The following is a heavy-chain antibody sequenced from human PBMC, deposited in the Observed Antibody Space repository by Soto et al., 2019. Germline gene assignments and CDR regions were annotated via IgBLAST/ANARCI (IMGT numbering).Heavy chain of an antibody. D-gene: IGHD2-8*02. J-gene: IGHJ6*02. CDR3: ARVLVLRFLSTPQNHYYYGMDV. CDR2: IVPIFYAA. V-gene: IGHV1-69*01. Sequence: QVQLVQSGAEVKKPGSSVKVSCKASGGTFSSFAISWVRQAPGQGLEWMGEIVPIFYAAYYAQKFQGRVSITADDSTSTAYLELSSLRSDDTAVYYCARVLVLRFLSTPQNHYYYGMDVWGQGTTVTVSS. CDR1: GGTFSSFA.